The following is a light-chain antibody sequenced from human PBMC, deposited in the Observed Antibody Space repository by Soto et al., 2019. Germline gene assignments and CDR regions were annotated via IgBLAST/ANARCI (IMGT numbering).Light chain of an antibody. CDR2: DAS. CDR3: QQRSNWPPIT. J-gene: IGKJ5*01. Sequence: EIVFRQSPATLSLSPGERATLSCRASQSVSSYLAWYQQKPGQAPRLLIYDASNRATGIPARFSGSGSGTDFTLTISSLEPEDFAVYYCQQRSNWPPITFGQGTRLEI. CDR1: QSVSSY. V-gene: IGKV3-11*01.